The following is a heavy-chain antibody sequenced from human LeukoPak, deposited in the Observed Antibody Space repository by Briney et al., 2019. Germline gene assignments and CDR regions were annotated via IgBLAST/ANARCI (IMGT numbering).Heavy chain of an antibody. D-gene: IGHD2-2*01. CDR2: VKGDGIST. Sequence: GGSLRLSCAASGFTFTKFWMHWVRQAPGRGLVWVSRVKGDGISTLYADSVKGRFTISRDNAKNTLYLQINSLRADDTALYYCAMGPYAAFEMWGQGTMVTVSS. J-gene: IGHJ3*02. V-gene: IGHV3-74*01. CDR1: GFTFTKFW. CDR3: AMGPYAAFEM.